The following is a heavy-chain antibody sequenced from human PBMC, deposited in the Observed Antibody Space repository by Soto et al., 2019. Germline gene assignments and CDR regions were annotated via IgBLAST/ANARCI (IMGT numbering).Heavy chain of an antibody. Sequence: EVQLLESGGGLVQPGGSLRLSCAASGFTFSSYAMSWVRQAPGKGLEWVSAIRGSGGSTYYADSVKGRFTISRDNSKNTLYLQMNRLRAEDTAVYYCAKDRYINTLIDAFDIWGQGTMVTVSS. V-gene: IGHV3-23*01. CDR3: AKDRYINTLIDAFDI. CDR1: GFTFSSYA. D-gene: IGHD3-16*02. CDR2: IRGSGGST. J-gene: IGHJ3*02.